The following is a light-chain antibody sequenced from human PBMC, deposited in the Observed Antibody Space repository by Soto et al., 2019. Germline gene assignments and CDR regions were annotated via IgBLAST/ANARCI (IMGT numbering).Light chain of an antibody. J-gene: IGKJ1*01. CDR2: AAS. CDR3: QQSYSTPET. V-gene: IGKV1-39*01. Sequence: DIQMTQSPSSLSASVGDRVTITCRASQSISSYLNWYQQKPGKAPKLLIYAASSLPSGVPSRFSGSGSGTDFTLTISSLQPEDFATYSCQQSYSTPETFGQGTKVEIK. CDR1: QSISSY.